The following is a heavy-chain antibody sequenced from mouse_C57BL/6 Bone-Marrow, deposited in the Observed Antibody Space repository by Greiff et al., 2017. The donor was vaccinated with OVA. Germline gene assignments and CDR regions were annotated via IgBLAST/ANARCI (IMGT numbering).Heavy chain of an antibody. Sequence: QVQLQQPGAELVMPGASVKLSCKASGYTFTSYWMHWVKQRPGQGLEWIGEIDPSDSYTNYNQKFKGKSTLTVDKSSSTAYMQLSRLTSEDSAVYYCAREGIWSVYFDYWGQGTTLTVSS. J-gene: IGHJ2*01. D-gene: IGHD1-1*02. CDR1: GYTFTSYW. CDR2: IDPSDSYT. CDR3: AREGIWSVYFDY. V-gene: IGHV1-69*01.